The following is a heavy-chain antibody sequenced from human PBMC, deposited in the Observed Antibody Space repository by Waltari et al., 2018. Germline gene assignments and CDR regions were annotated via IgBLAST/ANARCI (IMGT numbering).Heavy chain of an antibody. CDR1: GSPFRTST. J-gene: IGHJ4*02. CDR2: ISSGSSYI. D-gene: IGHD6-13*01. CDR3: ARDGGEQRLVP. V-gene: IGHV3-21*06. Sequence: EVQLVESGGGLVKPGGSRRLSCAASGSPFRTSTMHWVRQAPGKGLEWVSSISSGSSYIYYADSVKVRFTISRDNTKNSLYLQMNSLRAEDTAVYYCARDGGEQRLVPWGQGTLVTVSS.